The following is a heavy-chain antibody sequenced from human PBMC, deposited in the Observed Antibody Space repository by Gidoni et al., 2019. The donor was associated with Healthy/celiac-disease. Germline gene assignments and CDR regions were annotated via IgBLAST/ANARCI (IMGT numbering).Heavy chain of an antibody. CDR1: GFTFSDYY. CDR3: ARSDPDFWSAVGVVAY. CDR2: ISSSGSTI. J-gene: IGHJ4*02. Sequence: QVQLVESGGGLVKPGGSLRVSGTASGFTFSDYYMRWIRQAPGKGLGWASYISSSGSTIYYADSVQGLFTISRDNVNNSLYLQMHRLRAEDTAVYYCARSDPDFWSAVGVVAYWGQGTLVTVSS. V-gene: IGHV3-11*01. D-gene: IGHD3-3*01.